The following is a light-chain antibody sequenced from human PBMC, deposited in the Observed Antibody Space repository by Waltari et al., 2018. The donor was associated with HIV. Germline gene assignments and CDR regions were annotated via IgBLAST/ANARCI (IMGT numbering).Light chain of an antibody. V-gene: IGLV2-14*03. J-gene: IGLJ3*02. Sequence: SAVTQPASVSGLPGQPITISCPGDARDFGLYTFVLWYQQHPGKLPSLILYDVDRRASGISARFSGSKSGHTASLNISGLRAEDEADYYCASFTGDNSLLFGGGTKVTVL. CDR1: ARDFGLYTF. CDR2: DVD. CDR3: ASFTGDNSLL.